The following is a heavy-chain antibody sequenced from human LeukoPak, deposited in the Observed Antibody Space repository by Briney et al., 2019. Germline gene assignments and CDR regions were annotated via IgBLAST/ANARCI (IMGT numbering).Heavy chain of an antibody. Sequence: ASVKVSCKASGYTFTGYYMHWVRQAPGQGLEWMGWINPNSGGTNYAQKFRGRVTMTRDTSISTAYMELSRLRSDDTAVYYCARGTTVTPHNWFDPWGQGTLVTVSS. CDR1: GYTFTGYY. V-gene: IGHV1-2*02. CDR3: ARGTTVTPHNWFDP. J-gene: IGHJ5*02. D-gene: IGHD4-17*01. CDR2: INPNSGGT.